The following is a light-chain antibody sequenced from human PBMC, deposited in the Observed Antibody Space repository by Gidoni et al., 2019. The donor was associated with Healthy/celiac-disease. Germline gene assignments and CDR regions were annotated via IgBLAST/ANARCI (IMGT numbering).Light chain of an antibody. V-gene: IGLV3-1*01. CDR2: HDS. CDR3: QAWDSSTVV. J-gene: IGLJ2*01. Sequence: SYELTQPPSVSLAPGQTASITCSGAKLGDKYACWYQAKPGQSPVLVIYHDSKRPSGIPERFSGSNSGNTATLTISGTQAMDEADYYCQAWDSSTVVFGGGTKLTVL. CDR1: KLGDKY.